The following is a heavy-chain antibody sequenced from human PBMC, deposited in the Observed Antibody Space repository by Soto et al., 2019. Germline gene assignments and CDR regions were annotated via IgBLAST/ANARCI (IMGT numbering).Heavy chain of an antibody. Sequence: SETLSLTCTVSGGSISSGGYYWSWIRQHPGKGLEWIGYIYYSGSTYYNPSLKSRVTISVDTSKNQFSLKLRSVTAADTAVYYCARPGCSSTRCCHFDYWGQGSLVTVSS. J-gene: IGHJ4*02. V-gene: IGHV4-31*03. CDR2: IYYSGST. CDR1: GGSISSGGYY. CDR3: ARPGCSSTRCCHFDY. D-gene: IGHD2-2*01.